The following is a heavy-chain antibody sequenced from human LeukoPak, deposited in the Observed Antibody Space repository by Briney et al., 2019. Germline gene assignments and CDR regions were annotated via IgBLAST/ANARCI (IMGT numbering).Heavy chain of an antibody. V-gene: IGHV4-61*01. J-gene: IGHJ4*02. D-gene: IGHD2-2*01. Sequence: SETLSLTCTVSGGSVSSDNYYWSWIRQPPGKGLEWIGYIYYTGTTNYNPSLKSRVTMSVDTSKNEFSLKLSSVTAADTAVYYCTRESRPFCPFAYWGQGVLVTVSS. CDR2: IYYTGTT. CDR1: GGSVSSDNYY. CDR3: TRESRPFCPFAY.